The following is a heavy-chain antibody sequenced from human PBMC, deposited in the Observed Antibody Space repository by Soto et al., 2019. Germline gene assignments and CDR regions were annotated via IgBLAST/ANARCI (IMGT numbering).Heavy chain of an antibody. J-gene: IGHJ4*02. CDR3: ARGPWRRYDLLTGHAFDY. D-gene: IGHD3-9*01. CDR1: GGSISSGGYS. CDR2: IYYSGST. Sequence: SETLSLTCAVSGGSISSGGYSWSWIRQPPGKGLEWIGYIYYSGSTNYNPSLKSRVTISVDPSKNQFSLKLSSVTAADTALFYCARGPWRRYDLLTGHAFDYWGQGTLVTVSS. V-gene: IGHV4-61*08.